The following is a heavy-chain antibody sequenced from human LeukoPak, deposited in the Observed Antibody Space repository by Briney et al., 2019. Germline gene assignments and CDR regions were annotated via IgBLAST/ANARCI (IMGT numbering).Heavy chain of an antibody. CDR1: GGTFSSYA. Sequence: GASVKVSCKASGGTFSSYAISWVRQAPGQGLEWMGGIIPIFGTANYAQKFQGRVTITADESTSTAYMELSSLRSEDTAVYYCARAGRFLEWNYGYWGQGTLVTVSS. V-gene: IGHV1-69*01. J-gene: IGHJ4*02. D-gene: IGHD3-3*01. CDR2: IIPIFGTA. CDR3: ARAGRFLEWNYGY.